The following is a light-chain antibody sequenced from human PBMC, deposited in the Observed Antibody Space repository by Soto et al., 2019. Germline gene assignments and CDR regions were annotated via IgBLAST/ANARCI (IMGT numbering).Light chain of an antibody. J-gene: IGLJ2*01. V-gene: IGLV1-51*01. Sequence: QSVLTQPPSVSAAPGQKVTISCSGSSSNIGNNYVSWYQQLPGTAPKLLIYDNNKRPSGIPDRFSGSKSGTSGTLDITGLQTGDEAHYYCATWDYSLTGEVFGRGTKLTVL. CDR1: SSNIGNNY. CDR3: ATWDYSLTGEV. CDR2: DNN.